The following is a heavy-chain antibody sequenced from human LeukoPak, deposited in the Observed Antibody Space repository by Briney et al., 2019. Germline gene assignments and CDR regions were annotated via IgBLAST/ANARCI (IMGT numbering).Heavy chain of an antibody. CDR2: INHSGST. CDR1: GGSFSGYY. J-gene: IGHJ2*01. D-gene: IGHD2-2*01. Sequence: SETLSLTCAVSGGSFSGYYWSWIRQPPGKGLEWIGEINHSGSTNYNPSLKSRVTISVDTSKNQFSLKLSSVTAADTAVYYCARERTLGYCSSTSCYSNWYFDLWGRGTLVTVSS. V-gene: IGHV4-34*01. CDR3: ARERTLGYCSSTSCYSNWYFDL.